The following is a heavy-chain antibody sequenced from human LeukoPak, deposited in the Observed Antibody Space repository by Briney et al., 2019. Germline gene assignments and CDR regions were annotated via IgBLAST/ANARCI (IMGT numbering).Heavy chain of an antibody. J-gene: IGHJ6*03. Sequence: PSETLSLTCTVSGGSISSGSYYWSWIRQPAGKGLEWIGRIYSSGSTNYNPSLKSRVTISVDTSKNQFSLKLSSVTAADTAVYYCARAIVSGEGYYYMDVWGKGTTVTVSS. D-gene: IGHD1-26*01. CDR2: IYSSGST. V-gene: IGHV4-61*02. CDR1: GGSISSGSYY. CDR3: ARAIVSGEGYYYMDV.